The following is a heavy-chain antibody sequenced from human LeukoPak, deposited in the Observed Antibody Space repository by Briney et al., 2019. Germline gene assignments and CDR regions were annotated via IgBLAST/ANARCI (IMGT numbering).Heavy chain of an antibody. D-gene: IGHD5/OR15-5a*01. J-gene: IGHJ6*03. CDR1: GFTFRNYG. CDR3: AKGLSYYYMEV. V-gene: IGHV3-23*01. Sequence: PGGTLRLSCAASGFTFRNYGMSWVRQAPGKGLEWVSAMTGDGATTYYADSMKGRFTISRDNSKNTLYLQMHSLRAEDTAVYYCAKGLSYYYMEVWGKGTTVTVSS. CDR2: MTGDGATT.